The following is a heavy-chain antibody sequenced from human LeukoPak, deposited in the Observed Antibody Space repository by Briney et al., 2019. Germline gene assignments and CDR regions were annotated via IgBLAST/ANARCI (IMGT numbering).Heavy chain of an antibody. D-gene: IGHD6-13*01. CDR3: AKDPLAAAGIY. V-gene: IGHV3-23*01. CDR2: ISGSGGST. Sequence: GGSLRLSCAASGFTFSSYAMSWVRQAPGKGLEWVSAISGSGGSTYHADSVKGRFTISRDNSKNTLYLQMNSLRAEDTAVYHCAKDPLAAAGIYWGQGTLVTVSS. CDR1: GFTFSSYA. J-gene: IGHJ4*02.